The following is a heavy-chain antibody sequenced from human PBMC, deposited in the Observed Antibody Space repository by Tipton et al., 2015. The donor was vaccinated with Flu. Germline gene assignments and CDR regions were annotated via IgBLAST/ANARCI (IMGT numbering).Heavy chain of an antibody. CDR2: IYRGGTT. V-gene: IGHV3-66*02. J-gene: IGHJ3*02. CDR3: ATLENSGTDGFDI. Sequence: SLRLSCAASGFTVSSKYMGWVRQAPGKGLQWVSVIYRGGTTYVADSVKGRCTISRDNSKNTLYLQWNSLTTEDTAVYYCATLENSGTDGFDIWGQGTMVIISS. CDR1: GFTVSSKY. D-gene: IGHD5-12*01.